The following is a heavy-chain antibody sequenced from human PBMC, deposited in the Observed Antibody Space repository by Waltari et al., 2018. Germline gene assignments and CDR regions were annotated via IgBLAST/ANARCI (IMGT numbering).Heavy chain of an antibody. V-gene: IGHV3-23*01. Sequence: EVQLLESGGGLVQPGGSLRLSCAASGFTFSSSAMSCVHQAPGKGLEWVSAISGSGGSTYYADSVKGRFTISRDNSKNTLYLQMNSLRAEDTAVYYCAKDRQYSRPRLFDYWGQGTLVTVSS. D-gene: IGHD5-18*01. CDR3: AKDRQYSRPRLFDY. CDR2: ISGSGGST. J-gene: IGHJ4*02. CDR1: GFTFSSSA.